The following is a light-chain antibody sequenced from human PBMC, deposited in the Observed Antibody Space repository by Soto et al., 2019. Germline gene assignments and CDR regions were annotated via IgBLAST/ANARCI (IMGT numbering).Light chain of an antibody. Sequence: DIQMTQSPSSLSASVGDRVTITCQASQDIGKFLNWYQQKPGKAPKLLIYDASNLETGVPSRFSGSGSGTDFTFTISSLQPEDSATYYCQQYDNLPYTFGQGTKLGI. CDR3: QQYDNLPYT. J-gene: IGKJ2*01. V-gene: IGKV1-33*01. CDR1: QDIGKF. CDR2: DAS.